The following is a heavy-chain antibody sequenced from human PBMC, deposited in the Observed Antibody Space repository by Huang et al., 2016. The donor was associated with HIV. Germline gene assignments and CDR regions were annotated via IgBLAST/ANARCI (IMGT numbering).Heavy chain of an antibody. CDR1: FSDYA. CDR3: ARDRLRLTVSGVRNY. J-gene: IGHJ4*02. CDR2: ISYDGDNK. V-gene: IGHV3-30-3*01. D-gene: IGHD3-3*01. Sequence: FSDYAMHWVRQAPGKGLEWVAVISYDGDNKYYADSVKGRFTISRDNSNNTLYLHLNTLKAEDSAVYYCARDRLRLTVSGVRNYWGQGTLVTVSS.